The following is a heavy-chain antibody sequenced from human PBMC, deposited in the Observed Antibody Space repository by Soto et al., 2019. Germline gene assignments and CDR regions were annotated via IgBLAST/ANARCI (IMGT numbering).Heavy chain of an antibody. V-gene: IGHV3-33*01. CDR3: ARGPQRALDY. J-gene: IGHJ4*02. Sequence: QVQLVESGGGVVQPGRSLRLSCAASGFTFSSYGMHWVRQAPGKGLEWVAVIWYDGSNKYYADSVKGRFTISRDNSKNTLYLQMTSLRAEDTAVYYCARGPQRALDYWGQGTLVTVSS. CDR1: GFTFSSYG. CDR2: IWYDGSNK.